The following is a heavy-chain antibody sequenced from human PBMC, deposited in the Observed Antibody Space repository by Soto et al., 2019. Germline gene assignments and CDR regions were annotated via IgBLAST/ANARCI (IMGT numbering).Heavy chain of an antibody. CDR1: GGSFSGYY. J-gene: IGHJ4*02. Sequence: PSETLSLTCAVYGGSFSGYYWSWIRQPPGKGLERIGEINHSGSTNYNPSLKSRVTISVDTSKNQFSLKLSSVTAADTAVYYCARAGGYSSAFDYWGQGTLVTVSS. V-gene: IGHV4-34*01. CDR3: ARAGGYSSAFDY. CDR2: INHSGST. D-gene: IGHD6-19*01.